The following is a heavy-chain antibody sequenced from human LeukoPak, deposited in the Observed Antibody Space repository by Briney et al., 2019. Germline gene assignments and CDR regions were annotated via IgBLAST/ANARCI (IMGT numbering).Heavy chain of an antibody. CDR3: ARAHYDFWSGHMDV. CDR2: IYTSGST. J-gene: IGHJ6*03. Sequence: SETLSLTCTVSGGSINSYYWSWIRQPAGKGVEWIGRIYTSGSTNYNPSLKSRVTMSVDTSRNQFSLKLSSVTAADTAAYYCARAHYDFWSGHMDVWGKGTTVTVSS. V-gene: IGHV4-4*07. D-gene: IGHD3-3*01. CDR1: GGSINSYY.